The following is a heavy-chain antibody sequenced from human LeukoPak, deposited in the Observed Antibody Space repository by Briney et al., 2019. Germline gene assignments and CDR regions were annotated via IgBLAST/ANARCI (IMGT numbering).Heavy chain of an antibody. CDR1: GGSISSSSYS. J-gene: IGHJ4*02. D-gene: IGHD3-22*01. Sequence: ASETLSLTCTVSGGSISSSSYSWGWIRQPPGKGLEWIGSIYYSGSTYYNPSLKSRVTISVDTSKNQFSLKLSSVTAADTAVYYCARGDLFYYDSSGLPGYFDYWGQGTLVTVSS. V-gene: IGHV4-39*01. CDR3: ARGDLFYYDSSGLPGYFDY. CDR2: IYYSGST.